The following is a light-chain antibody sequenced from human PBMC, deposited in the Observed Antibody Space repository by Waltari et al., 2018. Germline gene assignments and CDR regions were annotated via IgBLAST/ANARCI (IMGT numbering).Light chain of an antibody. Sequence: DFVMTQSPASLALSLGERATIHCKTSPTVLYNSNNRNYLTWYQQKPGQPPKLLFYWASTRESGVPDRFSASGSGTDFTLTISSLQAEDVAVYYCQQYYDTPLSFGGGTKVEIK. J-gene: IGKJ4*01. CDR1: PTVLYNSNNRNY. CDR3: QQYYDTPLS. CDR2: WAS. V-gene: IGKV4-1*01.